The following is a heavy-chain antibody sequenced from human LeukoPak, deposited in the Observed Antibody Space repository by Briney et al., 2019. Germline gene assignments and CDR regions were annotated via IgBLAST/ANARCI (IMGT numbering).Heavy chain of an antibody. J-gene: IGHJ3*02. CDR3: ARARTRYSGSYGGAFDI. CDR2: IKQDGSEK. D-gene: IGHD1-26*01. Sequence: QLGGSLRLSCAASGFTFSSYWMSWVRQAPGKGLEWVANIKQDGSEKYYVDSVKGRFTISRDNAKNSLYLQMNSLRAEDTAVYYCARARTRYSGSYGGAFDIWGQGTMVTVSS. V-gene: IGHV3-7*01. CDR1: GFTFSSYW.